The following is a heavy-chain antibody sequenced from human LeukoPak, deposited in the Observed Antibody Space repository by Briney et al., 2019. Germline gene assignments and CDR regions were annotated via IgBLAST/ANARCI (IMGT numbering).Heavy chain of an antibody. CDR3: TRENYVPDS. CDR2: ISNGGYAT. J-gene: IGHJ4*02. V-gene: IGHV3-7*03. Sequence: PGRSLRLSCVASGYNFSPYWMSWVRQTPGKGLEWVASISNGGYATYYTDSVRGRFTISRDDAKNSLFLHMNGLGADDTAVYYCTRENYVPDSWGQGNLVTVSS. CDR1: GYNFSPYW. D-gene: IGHD3-10*02.